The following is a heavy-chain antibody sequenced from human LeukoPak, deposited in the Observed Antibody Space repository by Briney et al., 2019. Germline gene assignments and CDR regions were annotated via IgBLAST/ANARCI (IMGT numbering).Heavy chain of an antibody. Sequence: GSSVKVSCKASGGTFSSYAISWVRQAPGQGLEWMGGIIPIFGTANYAQKFQGRVTITADEPTSTAYMELSSLRSEDTAVYYCAREAVGYCSSTSCLPRAFDIWGQGTMVTVSS. D-gene: IGHD2-2*01. J-gene: IGHJ3*02. CDR2: IIPIFGTA. CDR3: AREAVGYCSSTSCLPRAFDI. CDR1: GGTFSSYA. V-gene: IGHV1-69*01.